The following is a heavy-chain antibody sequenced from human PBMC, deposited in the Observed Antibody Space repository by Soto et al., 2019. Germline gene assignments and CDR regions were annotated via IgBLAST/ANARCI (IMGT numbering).Heavy chain of an antibody. J-gene: IGHJ4*02. CDR1: GGTFSSYA. Sequence: QVQLVQSGAEVKKPGSSVKVSCKASGGTFSSYAISWVRQAPGQVLEWMGGIIPIFGTANYAQKFQGRVTLTSDESTSTAYMELSSLRSEDTAVYYCASQRQLLSPFDNWGQGTLVTVSS. CDR2: IIPIFGTA. V-gene: IGHV1-69*05. D-gene: IGHD2-2*01. CDR3: ASQRQLLSPFDN.